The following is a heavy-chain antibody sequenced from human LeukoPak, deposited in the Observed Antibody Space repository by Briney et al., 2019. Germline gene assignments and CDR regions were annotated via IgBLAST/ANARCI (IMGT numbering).Heavy chain of an antibody. CDR2: ISGSGGST. Sequence: GGSLRLSCAASGFSFSSYAMSWVRQAPGKGLEWVLAISGSGGSTYYADSVKGRFTISRDNSKNTLYLQMNSLRAEDTAVYYCAKNSDGIAVYFDYWGQGTLVTASS. V-gene: IGHV3-23*01. J-gene: IGHJ4*02. D-gene: IGHD6-19*01. CDR1: GFSFSSYA. CDR3: AKNSDGIAVYFDY.